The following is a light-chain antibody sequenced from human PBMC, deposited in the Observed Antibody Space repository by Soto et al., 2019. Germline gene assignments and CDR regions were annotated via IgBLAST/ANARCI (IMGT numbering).Light chain of an antibody. CDR1: QSISSY. Sequence: IQMTQSPSSLSASVGDRVTITCRASQSISSYLNWYQQKPGKVPKLLIYAASSLQSGVPSRFSGSGSGTDFTLTISSLQPEDFATYYCQQSYSTPWTFGQGTKVDI. V-gene: IGKV1-39*01. CDR2: AAS. J-gene: IGKJ1*01. CDR3: QQSYSTPWT.